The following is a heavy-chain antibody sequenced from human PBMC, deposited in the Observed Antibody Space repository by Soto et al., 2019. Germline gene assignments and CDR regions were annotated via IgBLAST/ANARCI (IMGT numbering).Heavy chain of an antibody. D-gene: IGHD3-16*01. CDR2: ISGPGTIT. CDR3: AKGGFWVHYGMDV. CDR1: GSSFSSYA. J-gene: IGHJ6*02. V-gene: IGHV3-23*01. Sequence: EVQLLESGGGLVQPGGSLRLSCAASGSSFSSYAMNWVRQAQGKGLEWVSSISGPGTITYYADSVKGRFTISRDNSKDTLYMQMNSLSVEDTAVYYCAKGGFWVHYGMDVWGQGTTVTVSS.